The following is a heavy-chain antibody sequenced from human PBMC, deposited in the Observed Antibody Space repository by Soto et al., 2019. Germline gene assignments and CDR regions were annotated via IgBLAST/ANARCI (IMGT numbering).Heavy chain of an antibody. D-gene: IGHD3-22*01. J-gene: IGHJ4*02. V-gene: IGHV3-72*01. CDR2: SRDKPQGYST. Sequence: GGSLRLSCAGSGCTLSDHYIDWVRQAPGKGLEWVGRSRDKPQGYSTAYAASVKGRFTTSRDESKNSAYLQMNSLKTEDTAVYYCVRATYFSDSSGYTRCLDYWGQGTLVTVSS. CDR3: VRATYFSDSSGYTRCLDY. CDR1: GCTLSDHY.